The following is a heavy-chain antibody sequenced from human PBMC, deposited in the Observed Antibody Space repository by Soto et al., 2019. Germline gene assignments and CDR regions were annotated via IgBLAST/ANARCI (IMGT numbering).Heavy chain of an antibody. CDR1: GYSFTSYW. CDR2: IYPGDSDT. V-gene: IGHV5-51*01. CDR3: ARLGDYGKYYYYYYGMDV. D-gene: IGHD4-17*01. J-gene: IGHJ6*02. Sequence: GESLKISCKGSGYSFTSYWIGWVRQMPGKGLEWMGIIYPGDSDTRYSPSFQGQVTISADKSISTAYLQWSSLKASDTAMYYCARLGDYGKYYYYYYGMDVWGQGTTVTV.